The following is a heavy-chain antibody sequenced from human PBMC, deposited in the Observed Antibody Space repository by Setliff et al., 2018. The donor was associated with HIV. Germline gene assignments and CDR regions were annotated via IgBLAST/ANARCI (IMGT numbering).Heavy chain of an antibody. V-gene: IGHV4-4*02. Sequence: SETLSLTCAVSGGSISSNWWSWVRQSPGKGLEWIGEIYHSGSTHYNPSLQSRVTISVDKSKSHFSLRLTSVTAADTAVYFCARTNRWELLSPYFDAWGQGTLVTVSS. CDR3: ARTNRWELLSPYFDA. CDR1: GGSISSNW. J-gene: IGHJ4*02. D-gene: IGHD1-7*01. CDR2: IYHSGST.